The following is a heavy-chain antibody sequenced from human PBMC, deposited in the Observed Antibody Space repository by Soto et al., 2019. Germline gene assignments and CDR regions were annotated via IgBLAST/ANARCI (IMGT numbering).Heavy chain of an antibody. D-gene: IGHD6-19*01. V-gene: IGHV1-18*01. Sequence: ASVKVSCKASGYTFTSYGISWVRQAPGQGLEWMGWISAYNGNTNYAQKLQGRVTMTTDTSTSTAYMELRSLRSDGTAVYYCARDENSSGWYFYYYYYYGMDVWGQGTTVTVSS. J-gene: IGHJ6*02. CDR3: ARDENSSGWYFYYYYYYGMDV. CDR2: ISAYNGNT. CDR1: GYTFTSYG.